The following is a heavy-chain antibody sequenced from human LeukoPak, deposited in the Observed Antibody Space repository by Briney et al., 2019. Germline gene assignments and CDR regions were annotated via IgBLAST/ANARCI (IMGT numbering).Heavy chain of an antibody. D-gene: IGHD2-2*01. CDR1: GGSFSGYY. CDR2: INHSGST. J-gene: IGHJ4*02. CDR3: ARLRYCSSTSCNFDY. Sequence: PSETLSLTCAVYGGSFSGYYWSWIRQPPGKGLEWIGEINHSGSTNYNPSLKSRVTISVDTSKNQFSLKLSSVTAADTAVYYCARLRYCSSTSCNFDYWGQGTLVTVSS. V-gene: IGHV4-34*01.